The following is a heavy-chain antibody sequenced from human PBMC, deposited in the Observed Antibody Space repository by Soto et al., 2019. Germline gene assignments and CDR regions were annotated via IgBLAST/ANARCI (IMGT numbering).Heavy chain of an antibody. V-gene: IGHV3-48*01. D-gene: IGHD4-17*01. CDR1: GFTFSSYS. CDR3: ARADYGDYLYYFDY. Sequence: EVQLVESGGGLVQPGGSLRLSCAASGFTFSSYSMNWVRQAPGKGLEWVSYISSSSSTIYYADSVKGRFTISRDNAKNSLYLQMNSLRAEDTAVYYCARADYGDYLYYFDYWGQGTLVTVSS. CDR2: ISSSSSTI. J-gene: IGHJ4*02.